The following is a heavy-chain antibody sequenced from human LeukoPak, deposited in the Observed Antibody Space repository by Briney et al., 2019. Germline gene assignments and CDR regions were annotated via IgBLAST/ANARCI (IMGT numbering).Heavy chain of an antibody. Sequence: PGGTLRLSCAAFGLTFSSYGMSWVRQAPGKGLEGVSAITTRGGSTYYADSVKGRFTISRDNSKNTLYLQMNTLRVEDTAVYYCAKLQGASDSWGQGTLVTVSS. V-gene: IGHV3-23*01. CDR2: ITTRGGST. CDR1: GLTFSSYG. D-gene: IGHD4/OR15-4a*01. CDR3: AKLQGASDS. J-gene: IGHJ5*01.